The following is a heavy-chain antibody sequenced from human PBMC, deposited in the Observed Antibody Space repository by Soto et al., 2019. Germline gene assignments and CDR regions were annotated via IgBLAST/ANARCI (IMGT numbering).Heavy chain of an antibody. CDR3: VRDASSGYRGWWDP. J-gene: IGHJ5*02. V-gene: IGHV1-18*01. D-gene: IGHD5-18*01. Sequence: QVQLVQSGDEVKKPGASVKVSCKASGYTFTSYGISWVRQAPGQGLEWMGLISPYNGDTIYAQKFQGRVIVTTDTATSTAYMELRSLRSDDTAVYYCVRDASSGYRGWWDPWGQGTLVTVSS. CDR1: GYTFTSYG. CDR2: ISPYNGDT.